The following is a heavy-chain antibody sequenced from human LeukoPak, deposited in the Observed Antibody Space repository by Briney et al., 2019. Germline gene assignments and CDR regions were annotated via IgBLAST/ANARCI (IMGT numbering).Heavy chain of an antibody. V-gene: IGHV4-61*01. J-gene: IGHJ4*02. CDR1: GGSISSGSYS. Sequence: SETLSLTCTVSGGSISSGSYSWSWIRQPPGKGLEWIGYIYYSGSTNYNPSLKSRVTISVDTSKNQFSLKLSSVTAADTAVYYCARVGSYYDSSGYSISFDYWGQGTLVTVSS. D-gene: IGHD3-22*01. CDR3: ARVGSYYDSSGYSISFDY. CDR2: IYYSGST.